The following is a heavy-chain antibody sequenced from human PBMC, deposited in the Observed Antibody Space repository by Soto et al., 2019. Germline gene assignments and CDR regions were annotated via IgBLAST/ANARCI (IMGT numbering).Heavy chain of an antibody. CDR3: ARPGIVGAKGGFDY. CDR1: GFTFSSYG. Sequence: PGGSLRLSCAASGFTFSSYGMHWVRQAPGKGLEWVAVIWYDGSNKYYADSVKGRFTISRDNSKNTLYLQMNSLRAEDTAVYYCARPGIVGAKGGFDYWGQGTLVTVSS. J-gene: IGHJ4*02. D-gene: IGHD1-26*01. CDR2: IWYDGSNK. V-gene: IGHV3-33*01.